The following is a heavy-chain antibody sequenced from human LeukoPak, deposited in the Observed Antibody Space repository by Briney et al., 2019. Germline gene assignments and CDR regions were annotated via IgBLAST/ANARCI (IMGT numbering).Heavy chain of an antibody. V-gene: IGHV3-7*01. CDR3: ARDLNWETY. CDR2: IKTDGSLI. Sequence: GGSLRLSCVASGFTFSSYWMTWVRQAPGKGLEWVAKIKTDGSLIYYVDSVKGRLTISRDNAKNSLFLQINSLRAEDTAVYYCARDLNWETYWGQGTLVTVSS. J-gene: IGHJ4*02. CDR1: GFTFSSYW. D-gene: IGHD7-27*01.